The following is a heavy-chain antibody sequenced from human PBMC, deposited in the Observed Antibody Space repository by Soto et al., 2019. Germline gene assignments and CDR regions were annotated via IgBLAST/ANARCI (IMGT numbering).Heavy chain of an antibody. CDR1: GYTFSNCG. D-gene: IGHD3-3*01. CDR3: ARAAIFEVVIITPSDYYYGMDV. J-gene: IGHJ6*02. Sequence: SVKVSCKASGYTFSNCGIHWVRQAPGQGLEWMGGIIPIFGTANYAQKFQGRVTITADESTSTAYMELSSLRSEDTAVYYCARAAIFEVVIITPSDYYYGMDVWGQGTTVTVSS. CDR2: IIPIFGTA. V-gene: IGHV1-69*13.